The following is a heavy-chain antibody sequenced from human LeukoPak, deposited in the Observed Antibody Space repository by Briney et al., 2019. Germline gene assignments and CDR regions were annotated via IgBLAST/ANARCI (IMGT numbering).Heavy chain of an antibody. J-gene: IGHJ6*02. V-gene: IGHV3-48*02. CDR1: GFTFSSYD. CDR3: AKVDRYYYDSSGLYGMDV. CDR2: ISSSSSTK. D-gene: IGHD3-22*01. Sequence: GGSLRLSCGASGFTFSSYDMNWVRQAPGKGLEWVSSISSSSSTKWHADSVKGRFTISRDDAKNSLYLQMNSLRDEDTAVYYCAKVDRYYYDSSGLYGMDVWGQGTTVTVSS.